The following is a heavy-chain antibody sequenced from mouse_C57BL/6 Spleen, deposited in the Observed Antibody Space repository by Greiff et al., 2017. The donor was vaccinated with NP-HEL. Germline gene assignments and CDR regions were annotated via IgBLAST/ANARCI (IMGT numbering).Heavy chain of an antibody. D-gene: IGHD2-4*01. CDR2: INPNYGTT. Sequence: EVHLVESGPELVKPGASVKISCKASGYSFTDYNMNWVKQSNGKSLEWIGVINPNYGTTSYNQKFKGKATLTVDQSSSTAYMQLNSLTSEDSAVYYCGGDYDDAGYYAMDYWGQGTSVTVSS. J-gene: IGHJ4*01. CDR3: GGDYDDAGYYAMDY. CDR1: GYSFTDYN. V-gene: IGHV1-39*01.